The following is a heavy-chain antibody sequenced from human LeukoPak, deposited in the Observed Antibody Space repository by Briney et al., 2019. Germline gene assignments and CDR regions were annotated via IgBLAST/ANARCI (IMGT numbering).Heavy chain of an antibody. CDR3: ARDPSSDY. D-gene: IGHD6-6*01. CDR2: IGSKGSTT. J-gene: IGHJ4*02. CDR1: GFTFSSYE. V-gene: IGHV3-48*03. Sequence: GGSLRLSCAASGFTFSSYEMNWVRPAPGKGLEWVSYIGSKGSTTNYADSVKGRFTISRDNAKNSLYLQMNSLSAEDTAVYYCARDPSSDYWGQGTLVTVSS.